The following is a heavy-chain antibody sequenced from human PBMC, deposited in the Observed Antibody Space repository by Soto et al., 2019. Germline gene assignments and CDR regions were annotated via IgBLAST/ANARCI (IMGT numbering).Heavy chain of an antibody. CDR1: GFTFSSYS. CDR2: ISSSSSYI. V-gene: IGHV3-21*01. D-gene: IGHD5-18*01. CDR3: ARDQPVSSYGYVLGY. Sequence: EVQLVESGGGLVKPGGSLRLSCAASGFTFSSYSMNCVRQAPGKGPEWVSSISSSSSYIYYADSVKGRFTISRDNAKNSVYLQMNSLRAEDTAVYYCARDQPVSSYGYVLGYWGQGTLVTVSS. J-gene: IGHJ4*02.